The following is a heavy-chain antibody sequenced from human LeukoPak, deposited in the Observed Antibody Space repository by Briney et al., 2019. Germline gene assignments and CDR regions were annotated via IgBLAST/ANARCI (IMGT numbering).Heavy chain of an antibody. D-gene: IGHD6-19*01. CDR3: ARGAWLVGGGFDY. V-gene: IGHV5-51*01. J-gene: IGHJ4*02. CDR2: IYPDDSDT. CDR1: GYSFTNYW. Sequence: ESLKISCKGSGYSFTNYWIGWVRQMPGKGLEWMGIIYPDDSDTRYSPSFQGQVTISADRSISTAYLQWSSLKASDTAMYYCARGAWLVGGGFDYWGQGTLVTVSS.